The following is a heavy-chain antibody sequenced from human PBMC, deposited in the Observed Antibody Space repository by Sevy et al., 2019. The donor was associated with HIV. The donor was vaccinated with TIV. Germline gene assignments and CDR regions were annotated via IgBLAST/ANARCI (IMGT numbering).Heavy chain of an antibody. V-gene: IGHV3-74*01. Sequence: GSLRLSCAASGFTFSSYWMHWVRQAPGKGLVWVSRINSDGSSTSYADSVKGRFTISRDNAKNTLYLQMNSLRAEDTAVYYCARGLIAARPSVYYYYGMDVWGQGTTVTVSS. CDR2: INSDGSST. CDR3: ARGLIAARPSVYYYYGMDV. J-gene: IGHJ6*02. D-gene: IGHD6-6*01. CDR1: GFTFSSYW.